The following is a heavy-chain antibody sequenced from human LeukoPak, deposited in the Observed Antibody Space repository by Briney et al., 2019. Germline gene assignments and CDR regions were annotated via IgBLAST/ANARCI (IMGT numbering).Heavy chain of an antibody. D-gene: IGHD5-12*01. CDR1: GFTFNSYA. J-gene: IGHJ4*02. CDR3: ARAVSGYDYDLHFDY. V-gene: IGHV3-30*04. CDR2: ISYDGSNK. Sequence: GGSLRLSCAASGFTFNSYAMHWVRQAPGKGLDWVAVISYDGSNKYLAGSVKGRFTISRDNSKNTLYLQMNSLRVEDTAVYYCARAVSGYDYDLHFDYWGQGTLVTVSS.